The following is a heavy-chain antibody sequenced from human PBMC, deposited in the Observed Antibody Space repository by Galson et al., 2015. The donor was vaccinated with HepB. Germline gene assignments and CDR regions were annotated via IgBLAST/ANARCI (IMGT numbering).Heavy chain of an antibody. J-gene: IGHJ4*02. Sequence: SLRLSCAASGFAFNSYSMHWVRQAPGKGLEWVAVIYYDGRNKYYGDSVKGRFSISRDNSKNTLFLQMNSLRDEDTAVYYCARATIASAGRFDYWGQGTLVTVSS. D-gene: IGHD6-13*01. CDR2: IYYDGRNK. CDR1: GFAFNSYS. V-gene: IGHV3-30*04. CDR3: ARATIASAGRFDY.